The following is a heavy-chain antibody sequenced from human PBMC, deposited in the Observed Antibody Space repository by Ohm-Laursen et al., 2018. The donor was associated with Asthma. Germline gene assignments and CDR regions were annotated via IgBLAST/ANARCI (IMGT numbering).Heavy chain of an antibody. Sequence: SLRLSCAASGFTLGDYFMHWVRQAPGKGLEWVAVISYDGSNKYYADSVKGRFTISRDNAKNTLYLQMNSLRAEDMAVYYCTRGGHYGSYFDYWGQGTLVTVSS. CDR2: ISYDGSNK. CDR3: TRGGHYGSYFDY. V-gene: IGHV3-30*03. D-gene: IGHD4-17*01. J-gene: IGHJ4*02. CDR1: GFTLGDYF.